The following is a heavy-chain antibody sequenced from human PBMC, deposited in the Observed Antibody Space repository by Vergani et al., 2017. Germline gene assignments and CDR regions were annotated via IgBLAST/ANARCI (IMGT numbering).Heavy chain of an antibody. CDR3: ACLNYYSDSTSHFRGRYFDV. CDR2: IYNSGNG. V-gene: IGHV4-39*01. CDR1: GDSIISRSYY. D-gene: IGHD3-10*01. Sequence: QMQLQESGPGLVKASETLPLTCTVSGDSIISRSYYWGWIRQPPGKGLEWIGSIYNSGNGYSNSSLKSRVTISAETSKNQFSLRLTSVTAADTAVYYCACLNYYSDSTSHFRGRYFDVWVRGTLVTVPS. J-gene: IGHJ2*01.